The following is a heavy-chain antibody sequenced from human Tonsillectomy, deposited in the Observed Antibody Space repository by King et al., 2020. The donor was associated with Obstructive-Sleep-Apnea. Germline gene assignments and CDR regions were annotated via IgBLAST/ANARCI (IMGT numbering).Heavy chain of an antibody. CDR1: GGTFSSDV. CDR2: IIPIFGRT. CDR3: ARSGGGFDSFDV. Sequence: VQLVQSGAEVKRPGSSVKVSCKASGGTFSSDVISWVRQAPGQGLEWRGGIIPIFGRTNYARKFQGRVTITADESTSTAYMDLTSLRSEDTAVYFCARSGGGFDSFDVWGQGTLVTVSS. D-gene: IGHD2-15*01. J-gene: IGHJ3*01. V-gene: IGHV1-69*01.